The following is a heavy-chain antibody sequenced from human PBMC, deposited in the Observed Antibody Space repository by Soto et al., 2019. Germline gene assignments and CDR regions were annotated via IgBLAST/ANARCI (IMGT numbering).Heavy chain of an antibody. CDR2: VNANSGNT. D-gene: IGHD2-15*01. J-gene: IGHJ4*02. V-gene: IGHV1-8*01. CDR1: GYSFTSDV. Sequence: ASVKVSCKTSGYSFTSDVNWVRQATGQGLEWMGWVNANSGNTGYAQKFQGRVTMTRDTSISTAYMELSSLRSEDTAVYYCARGLVTQDCSGGSCYAIDYWGQGTLVTVSS. CDR3: ARGLVTQDCSGGSCYAIDY.